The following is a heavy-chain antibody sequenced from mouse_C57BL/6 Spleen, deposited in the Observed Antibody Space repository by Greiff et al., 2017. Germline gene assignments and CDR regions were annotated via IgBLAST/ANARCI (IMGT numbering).Heavy chain of an antibody. CDR2: IDPSDSYT. V-gene: IGHV1-69*01. CDR1: GYTFTSYW. Sequence: QVQLQQPGAELVMPGASVKLSCKASGYTFTSYWMHWVKQRPGQGLEWIGEIDPSDSYTNYNQKFKGKSTLTVDKSSSTAYMQLSSLTSEDSAVYSCASAPYAMDYRGQGTSVTVSS. CDR3: ASAPYAMDY. J-gene: IGHJ4*01.